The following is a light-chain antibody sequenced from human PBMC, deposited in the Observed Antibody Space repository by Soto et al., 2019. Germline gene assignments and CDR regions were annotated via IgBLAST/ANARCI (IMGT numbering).Light chain of an antibody. J-gene: IGLJ1*01. CDR3: ISYAGSSNV. CDR2: EVT. V-gene: IGLV2-14*01. CDR1: SSDVGGYNY. Sequence: QSVLTQPASVSGSPGQSITISCTGTSSDVGGYNYVSWYQHHPGKAPKLIIYEVTNRPSGVSNRFSGSKSGNTASLTISGLQAEDEADYYCISYAGSSNVFGTGTKVTV.